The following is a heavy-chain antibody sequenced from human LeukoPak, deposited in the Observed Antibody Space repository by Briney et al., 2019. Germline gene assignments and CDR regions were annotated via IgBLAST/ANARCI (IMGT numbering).Heavy chain of an antibody. CDR3: AKDQRKDTAMVNWFDP. CDR2: ISYDGSNN. J-gene: IGHJ5*02. V-gene: IGHV3-30*18. CDR1: GFTFSSYG. D-gene: IGHD5-18*01. Sequence: GGSLRLSCAASGFTFSSYGMHWVRQAPGKGLEWVAVISYDGSNNYYADSVKGRFTISRDNSKNTLYLQMDSLRAEDTAVYYCAKDQRKDTAMVNWFDPWGQGTLVTVSS.